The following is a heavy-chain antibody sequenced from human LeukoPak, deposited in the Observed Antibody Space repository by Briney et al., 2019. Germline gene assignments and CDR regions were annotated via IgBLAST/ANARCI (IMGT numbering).Heavy chain of an antibody. Sequence: GGSLRLSCAASGFTFSSYWMSWVRQAPGKGLEWVANIKQDGSEKYYVDSVKGRFTISRDDAKNSLYLQMNSLRAEDTAVYYCARDHCSSTSCYDYGMDVWGQGTTVIVSS. V-gene: IGHV3-7*01. J-gene: IGHJ6*02. D-gene: IGHD2-2*01. CDR3: ARDHCSSTSCYDYGMDV. CDR1: GFTFSSYW. CDR2: IKQDGSEK.